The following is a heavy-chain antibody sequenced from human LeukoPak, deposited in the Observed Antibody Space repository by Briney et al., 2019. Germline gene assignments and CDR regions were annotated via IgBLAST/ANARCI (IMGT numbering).Heavy chain of an antibody. CDR3: AGTYYYDSSGFYPEFFQH. Sequence: GGSLRLSCAASGFIFDDYGMTWVRQAPGKGLEWVSGITWNGGYTGYADSVKGRFTISRDNAKNSLYLQMNSLRAEDTASYYCAGTYYYDSSGFYPEFFQHWGQGTLVIISS. CDR2: ITWNGGYT. J-gene: IGHJ1*01. V-gene: IGHV3-20*04. CDR1: GFIFDDYG. D-gene: IGHD3-22*01.